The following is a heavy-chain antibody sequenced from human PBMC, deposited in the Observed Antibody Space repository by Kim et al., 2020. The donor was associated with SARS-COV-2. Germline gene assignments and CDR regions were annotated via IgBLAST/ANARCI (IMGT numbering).Heavy chain of an antibody. J-gene: IGHJ4*02. V-gene: IGHV4-59*09. CDR3: ARGSSGWYAHDY. D-gene: IGHD6-19*01. Sequence: NHNPSHKSRVTISVDTSKNQFSLKLSSVTAADTAVYYCARGSSGWYAHDYWGQGTLVTVSS.